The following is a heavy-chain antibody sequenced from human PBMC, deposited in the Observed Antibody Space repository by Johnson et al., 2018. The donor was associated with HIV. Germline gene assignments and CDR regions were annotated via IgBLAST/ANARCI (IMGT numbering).Heavy chain of an antibody. Sequence: VQLVESGGGLVQPGGSLRLSCATSGFTVSHNYLSWVRQAPGQGLEWVSLSYSGGNTHYADSVKGRFTISRDNSKNTRYLQMNSLRGEDTAVYYCARSKGSIWYGSAFDIWGQGTMVTVSS. CDR2: SYSGGNT. CDR3: ARSKGSIWYGSAFDI. D-gene: IGHD6-13*01. J-gene: IGHJ3*02. V-gene: IGHV3-66*02. CDR1: GFTVSHNY.